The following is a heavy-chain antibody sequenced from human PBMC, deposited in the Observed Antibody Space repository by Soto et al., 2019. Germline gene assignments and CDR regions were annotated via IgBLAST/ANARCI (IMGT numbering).Heavy chain of an antibody. CDR1: GFTFGDYA. V-gene: IGHV3-49*03. D-gene: IGHD2-2*01. Sequence: GGSLRLSCTASGFTFGDYAMSWFRQAPGKGLEWVGFIRSKAYGGTTEYAASVKGRFTISRDDSKSIAYLQMNSLKTEDTAVYYCTSPYCSSTSCYGALYYYGMDVWGQGTPVT. J-gene: IGHJ6*02. CDR2: IRSKAYGGTT. CDR3: TSPYCSSTSCYGALYYYGMDV.